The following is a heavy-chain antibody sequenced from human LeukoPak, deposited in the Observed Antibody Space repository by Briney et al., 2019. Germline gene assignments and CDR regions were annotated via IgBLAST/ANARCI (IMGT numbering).Heavy chain of an antibody. Sequence: GASVEVSCKAPGGTFSSYAVSWVRQAPGQGLEWMGRIVPMYDTADYAQRFQGRVTITADKSTGTAFMELSNLRSEDTGIYYCGRDYDTSGPQKNYFDFWGQGTLVTVSS. CDR1: GGTFSSYA. D-gene: IGHD3-22*01. CDR3: GRDYDTSGPQKNYFDF. CDR2: IVPMYDTA. J-gene: IGHJ4*02. V-gene: IGHV1-69*06.